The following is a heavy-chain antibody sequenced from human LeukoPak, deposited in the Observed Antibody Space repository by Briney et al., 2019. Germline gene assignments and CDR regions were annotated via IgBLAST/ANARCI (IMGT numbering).Heavy chain of an antibody. J-gene: IGHJ5*02. CDR2: INHSGST. V-gene: IGHV4-34*01. CDR3: ARDENGYVWGSFRA. D-gene: IGHD3-16*02. Sequence: SETLSLTCAVSGGSFSGYYWSWIRQPPGKGLEWIGEINHSGSTNYNPSLESRVTMSLDTSKNQFSLKLSSVTAADTAVYYCARDENGYVWGSFRAWGQGTLVTVSS. CDR1: GGSFSGYY.